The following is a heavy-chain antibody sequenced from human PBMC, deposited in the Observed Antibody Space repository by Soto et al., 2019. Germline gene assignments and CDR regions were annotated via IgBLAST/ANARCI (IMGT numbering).Heavy chain of an antibody. CDR3: ARDGIAARPTPDY. Sequence: QVQLVHSGAELKKPGASVKVSCKASGYTFTRYGINWVRQAPVQGLEWLGWISGDNGNTKYAQKLQGRVTMTKDTSTSTAYMELRRLRYADTALYYCARDGIAARPTPDYLGQGTLVTVSS. CDR2: ISGDNGNT. J-gene: IGHJ4*02. CDR1: GYTFTRYG. D-gene: IGHD6-6*01. V-gene: IGHV1-18*01.